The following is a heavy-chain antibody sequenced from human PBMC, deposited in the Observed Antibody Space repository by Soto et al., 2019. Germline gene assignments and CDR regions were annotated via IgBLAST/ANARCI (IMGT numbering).Heavy chain of an antibody. CDR3: ARRFRYYDFWSGYPLTYYYYYYMDV. CDR1: GFTFSTYG. D-gene: IGHD3-3*01. Sequence: PGGSLRLSCAASGFTFSTYGMHWVRQAPGKGLEWVAVISYDGSNKYYADSVKGRFTISRDNSKNTLYLQMNSLRAEDTAVYYCARRFRYYDFWSGYPLTYYYYYYMDVWGKGTTVTVSS. J-gene: IGHJ6*03. V-gene: IGHV3-30*19. CDR2: ISYDGSNK.